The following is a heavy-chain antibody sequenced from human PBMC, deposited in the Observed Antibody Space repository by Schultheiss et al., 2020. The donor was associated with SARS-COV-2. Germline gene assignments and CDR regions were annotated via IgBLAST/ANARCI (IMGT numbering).Heavy chain of an antibody. V-gene: IGHV1-8*01. CDR1: GYTFTSYD. D-gene: IGHD2-15*01. Sequence: ASVKVSCKASGYTFTSYDINWVRQATGQGLEWMGWMNPNSGNTGYAQKFQGRVTMTRNTSISTAYMELSSLRSEDTAVYYCARHGLFGCNSRCYTSFFYFGMDGWGQGTTVTVSS. J-gene: IGHJ6*02. CDR3: ARHGLFGCNSRCYTSFFYFGMDG. CDR2: MNPNSGNT.